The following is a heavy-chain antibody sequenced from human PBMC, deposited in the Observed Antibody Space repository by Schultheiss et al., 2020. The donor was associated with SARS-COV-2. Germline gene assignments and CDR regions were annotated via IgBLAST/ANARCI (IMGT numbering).Heavy chain of an antibody. D-gene: IGHD6-13*01. V-gene: IGHV4-34*01. CDR1: GESFNGFS. J-gene: IGHJ6*03. CDR3: ARHVLTLAQLVFNWAVERHYYYIDV. Sequence: SETLSLTCAVYGESFNGFSWTWIRQSPGKGLEWIGQVSHSGGTHYSPSLKSRVTISVDTSKNQFSLKLSSVTAADTAVYYCARHVLTLAQLVFNWAVERHYYYIDVWGKGITVTVSS. CDR2: VSHSGGT.